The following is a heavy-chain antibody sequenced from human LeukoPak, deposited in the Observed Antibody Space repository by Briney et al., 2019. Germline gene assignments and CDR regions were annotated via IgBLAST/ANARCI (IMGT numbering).Heavy chain of an antibody. J-gene: IGHJ5*02. D-gene: IGHD3-10*01. CDR2: INPNSGGT. CDR3: ARDALSSGRRVRGVIGNWFDP. Sequence: ASVKVSCKASGYTFTGYYMHWVRQAPGQGLEWMGWINPNSGGTNYAQKFQGRVTMTRDTSISTAYMELSRLRSDDTAVYYCARDALSSGRRVRGVIGNWFDPWGQVTLVTVSS. V-gene: IGHV1-2*02. CDR1: GYTFTGYY.